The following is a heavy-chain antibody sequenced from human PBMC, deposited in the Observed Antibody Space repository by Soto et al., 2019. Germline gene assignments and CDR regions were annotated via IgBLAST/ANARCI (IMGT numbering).Heavy chain of an antibody. V-gene: IGHV4-31*03. J-gene: IGHJ5*02. CDR2: IYYSGST. CDR1: GGSISSGGYY. Sequence: PSETLSLTCTVSGGSISSGGYYWSWIRQHPGKGLEWIGYIYYSGSTYYNPSLKGRVTISVDTSKNQFSLKLSSVTAADTAVYYCARVDSGYDYVGNWFDPWGQGTLVTVSS. D-gene: IGHD5-12*01. CDR3: ARVDSGYDYVGNWFDP.